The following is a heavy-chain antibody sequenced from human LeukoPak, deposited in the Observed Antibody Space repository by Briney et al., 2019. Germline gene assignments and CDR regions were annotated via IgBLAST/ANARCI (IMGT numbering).Heavy chain of an antibody. CDR3: ARLFARNWFDP. Sequence: SEALSLTCTVSGGSISSYYWSWIRQPPGKGLEWIGYIYYSGSTYYNPSLKSRVTISVDTSKNQFSLKLSSVTAADTAVYYCARLFARNWFDPWGQGTLVTVSS. V-gene: IGHV4-59*08. CDR1: GGSISSYY. J-gene: IGHJ5*02. D-gene: IGHD3-16*01. CDR2: IYYSGST.